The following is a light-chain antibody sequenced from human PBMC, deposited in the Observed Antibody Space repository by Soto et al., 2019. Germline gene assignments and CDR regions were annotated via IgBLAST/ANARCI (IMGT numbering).Light chain of an antibody. CDR1: QPVITS. J-gene: IGKJ3*01. V-gene: IGKV1-5*01. Sequence: DIQLTQSPSALSASIGDRVTITCRASQPVITSLAWYQHKTGEAPKLLIYDASVLQTGVPSRFSGYASGTEFTLTITNVQPDDFATYYCQQYSSYPLTFGPGTEVDFK. CDR2: DAS. CDR3: QQYSSYPLT.